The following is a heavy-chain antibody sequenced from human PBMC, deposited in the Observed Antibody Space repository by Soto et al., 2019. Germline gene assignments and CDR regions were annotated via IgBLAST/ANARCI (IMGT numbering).Heavy chain of an antibody. V-gene: IGHV2-5*01. CDR3: AHTTIVVPAFDY. CDR1: EFSLSTSGVA. Sequence: QITLKESGPTLVIPTQTLTLTCTFSEFSLSTSGVAVGWIRQPPGKALEWLALIYWNDDKRYSPSLKSRLTITKDTYKNQVGLTVDNMDPVDTATYYCAHTTIVVPAFDYWGQGTLVTVSS. D-gene: IGHD3-22*01. CDR2: IYWNDDK. J-gene: IGHJ4*02.